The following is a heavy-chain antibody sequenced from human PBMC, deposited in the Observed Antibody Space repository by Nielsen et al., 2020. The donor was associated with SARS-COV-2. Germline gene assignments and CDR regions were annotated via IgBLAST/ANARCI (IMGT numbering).Heavy chain of an antibody. CDR2: ISGSGGST. D-gene: IGHD3-22*01. CDR1: GFTFSSYA. V-gene: IGHV3-23*01. J-gene: IGHJ4*02. Sequence: GGSLRLSCAASGFTFSSYAMTWVRQAPGKGLEWVSTISGSGGSTYYADSVKGRFTISRDNSKNTLYVQMNSLRAEDTAVYYCAKVSRAYYYDSSGYYYDYWGQGTLVTVSS. CDR3: AKVSRAYYYDSSGYYYDY.